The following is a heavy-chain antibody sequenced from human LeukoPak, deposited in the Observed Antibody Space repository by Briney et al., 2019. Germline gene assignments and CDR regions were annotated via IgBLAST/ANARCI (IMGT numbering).Heavy chain of an antibody. CDR2: ITDSGGTT. CDR1: GFTFSSYA. CDR3: ARARTLDY. V-gene: IGHV3-23*01. Sequence: GGSLRLSCAASGFTFSSYAMSWVRQAPGKGLEWVSTITDSGGTTYYADSVKCRFTISRDNSKNTLYLQMNSLRAEDTAVYYCARARTLDYWGQGTLVTVSS. J-gene: IGHJ4*02.